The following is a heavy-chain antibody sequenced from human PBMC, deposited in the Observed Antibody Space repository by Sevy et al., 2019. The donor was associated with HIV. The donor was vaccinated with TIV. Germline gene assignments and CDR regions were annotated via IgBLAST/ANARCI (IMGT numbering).Heavy chain of an antibody. CDR3: ARDRGVGTSSYGMEV. CDR1: GITFSDYS. Sequence: GGSLRLSCAMSGITFSDYSMNWVRQAPGKGLEWVSSISSTSTFIYYAESVKGRFTISRDNAKNSLYLQMNSLRAEDTALYYCARDRGVGTSSYGMEVWAQGTTVTVSS. V-gene: IGHV3-21*01. CDR2: ISSTSTFI. D-gene: IGHD1-26*01. J-gene: IGHJ6*02.